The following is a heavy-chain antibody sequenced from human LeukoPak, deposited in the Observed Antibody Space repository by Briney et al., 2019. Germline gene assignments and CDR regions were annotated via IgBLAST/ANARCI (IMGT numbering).Heavy chain of an antibody. V-gene: IGHV3-66*01. CDR2: IYGGGHT. J-gene: IGHJ4*02. D-gene: IGHD5-18*01. CDR1: GFSASGNY. CDR3: ARDFVDRGMVNEC. Sequence: PGGSLRLSCAASGFSASGNYMSWVRQAPGKGLEWVSVIYGGGHTYYADSGKGRFTISRDKSRNTLYLQMNSLRAEDTAVYYCARDFVDRGMVNECWGQGTLVTVSS.